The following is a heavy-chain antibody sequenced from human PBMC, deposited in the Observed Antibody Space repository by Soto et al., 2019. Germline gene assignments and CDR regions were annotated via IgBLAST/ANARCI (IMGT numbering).Heavy chain of an antibody. CDR2: IYPGDSDT. D-gene: IGHD3-10*01. CDR1: GYSFTSYW. CDR3: ARLNPPRGALWFGEPGRGGMDV. Sequence: GESLKISCKGSGYSFTSYWIGWVRQMPGKGLEWMGIIYPGDSDTRYSQSFQGQVTISAAKSISTAYLQWSSLKDSDTAMYFCARLNPPRGALWFGEPGRGGMDVWGQGTTVTVSS. J-gene: IGHJ6*02. V-gene: IGHV5-51*01.